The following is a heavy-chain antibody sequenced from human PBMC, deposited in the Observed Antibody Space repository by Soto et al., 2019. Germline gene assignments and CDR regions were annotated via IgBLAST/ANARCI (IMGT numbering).Heavy chain of an antibody. J-gene: IGHJ5*02. V-gene: IGHV4-4*02. CDR1: GGSISSSNW. CDR2: IYHSGST. Sequence: QVQLQESGPGLVKPSGTLSLTCAVSGGSISSSNWWSWVRQPPGKGLEWIGEIYHSGSTNYNPSLQSRVTXXVXKXXNQFSLKLSSVTAADTAVYYCARVLAAAGTGWFDPWGQGTLVTVSS. D-gene: IGHD6-13*01. CDR3: ARVLAAAGTGWFDP.